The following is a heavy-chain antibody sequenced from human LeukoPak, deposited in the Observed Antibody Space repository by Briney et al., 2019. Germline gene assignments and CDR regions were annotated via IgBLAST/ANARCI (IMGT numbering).Heavy chain of an antibody. Sequence: PSETLSLTCTVSGGSISSYYWSWIRQPPGKGLEWIGYIYYSGSTNYNPSLKSLVTISVDTSKNQFSLKLSSVTAADTAVYYCARGAHYYDSSGYYYTFDYWGQGTLVTVSS. V-gene: IGHV4-59*01. CDR1: GGSISSYY. CDR2: IYYSGST. J-gene: IGHJ4*02. CDR3: ARGAHYYDSSGYYYTFDY. D-gene: IGHD3-22*01.